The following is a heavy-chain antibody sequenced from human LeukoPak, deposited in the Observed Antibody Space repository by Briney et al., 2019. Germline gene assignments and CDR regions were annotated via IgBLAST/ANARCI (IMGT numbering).Heavy chain of an antibody. D-gene: IGHD5-12*01. V-gene: IGHV3-23*01. Sequence: GGPLRHSCATSGFTFSSYAMSWVRQAPGKGLEWVSAISGSGDSTHYADSVKGRFTISRDNSENTVYLQMNSLRAEDTAVYHCAKENGYNAYDVIDYWGEGALVAVSS. CDR3: AKENGYNAYDVIDY. J-gene: IGHJ4*02. CDR2: ISGSGDST. CDR1: GFTFSSYA.